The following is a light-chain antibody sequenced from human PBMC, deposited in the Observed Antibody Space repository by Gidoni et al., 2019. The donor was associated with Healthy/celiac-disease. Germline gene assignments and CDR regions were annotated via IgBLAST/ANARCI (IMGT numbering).Light chain of an antibody. V-gene: IGKV1-39*01. CDR3: QQSYSTPRS. CDR2: DAS. J-gene: IGKJ2*04. Sequence: DIQMTQSPSSLSASVGDRVTITCRASQSISSYLNWYQQKPGKAPKLLIYDASSLQSGVPSRFSGSGSGTDFTLTSSSLQPEDFATYDCQQSYSTPRSFGQGTKLEIK. CDR1: QSISSY.